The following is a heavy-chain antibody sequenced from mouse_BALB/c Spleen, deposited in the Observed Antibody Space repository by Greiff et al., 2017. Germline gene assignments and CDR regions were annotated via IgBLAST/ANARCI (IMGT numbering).Heavy chain of an antibody. J-gene: IGHJ4*01. CDR1: GYSFTDYI. CDR2: INPYYGST. V-gene: IGHV1-39*01. Sequence: VPLQQTGPELVKPGASVKISCKASGYSFTDYIMLWVKQSHGKSLEWIGNINPYYGSTSYNLKFKGKATLTVDKSSSTAYMQLNSLTSEDSAVYYCARSGSYAMDYWGQGTSVTVAS. CDR3: ARSGSYAMDY. D-gene: IGHD3-1*01.